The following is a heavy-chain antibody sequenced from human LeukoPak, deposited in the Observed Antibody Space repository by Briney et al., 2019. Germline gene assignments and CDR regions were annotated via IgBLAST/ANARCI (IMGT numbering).Heavy chain of an antibody. D-gene: IGHD4-23*01. CDR3: AKAPYGGNSAGLIDY. CDR2: ISWDGGST. Sequence: GGSLRLSCAASGFTFDDYAMHWVRQAPGKGLEWVSLISWDGGSTYYADSVKGRFTISRDNSKNSLYLQMNSLRAEDTALYYCAKAPYGGNSAGLIDYWGQGTLVTVSP. CDR1: GFTFDDYA. V-gene: IGHV3-43D*03. J-gene: IGHJ4*02.